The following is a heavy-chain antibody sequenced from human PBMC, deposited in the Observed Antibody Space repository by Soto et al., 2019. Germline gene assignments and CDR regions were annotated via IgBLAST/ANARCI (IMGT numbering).Heavy chain of an antibody. Sequence: QVQLVESGGGEVQPGRSLRLSCAASGFTFSSYGMHWVRQAPGKGLEWVAVIWYDGSNKYYADSVKGRFTISRDNSKNTLYLQMNSLRAEDTAVYYCAREYSSSIIDYWGQGTLVTVSS. CDR3: AREYSSSIIDY. D-gene: IGHD6-6*01. CDR1: GFTFSSYG. CDR2: IWYDGSNK. J-gene: IGHJ4*02. V-gene: IGHV3-33*01.